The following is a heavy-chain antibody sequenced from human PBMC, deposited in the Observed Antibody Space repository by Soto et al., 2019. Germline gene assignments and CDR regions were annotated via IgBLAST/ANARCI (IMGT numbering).Heavy chain of an antibody. D-gene: IGHD3-16*01. CDR1: GDSVRNQY. CDR2: IYRSGST. CDR3: ARTLDYGHMDV. J-gene: IGHJ6*03. Sequence: SETLSLTCTVSGDSVRNQYWSWIRRPPGRGLEWIGYIYRSGSTKYNPSLKSRLTISVDTSKNQFSLKLSSVNAADTDVYYCARTLDYGHMDVWGKGTTVTVSS. V-gene: IGHV4-4*09.